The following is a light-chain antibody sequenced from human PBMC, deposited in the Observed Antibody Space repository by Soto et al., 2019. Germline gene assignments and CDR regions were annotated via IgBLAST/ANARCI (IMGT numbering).Light chain of an antibody. J-gene: IGLJ3*02. CDR1: SSDVGGYNY. V-gene: IGLV2-14*03. CDR3: SSYTSSNTGV. Sequence: QSALTQPASVSGSPGQSITISCTGTSSDVGGYNYVSWYQQHPGKAPKLIIYDVNNRPSGVSNRFSGSKSGNTASLTISGLQSEDEADYYCSSYTSSNTGVFGGGTKVTVL. CDR2: DVN.